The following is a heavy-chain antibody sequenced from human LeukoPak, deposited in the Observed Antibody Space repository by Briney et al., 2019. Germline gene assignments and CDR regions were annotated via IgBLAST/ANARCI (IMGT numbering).Heavy chain of an antibody. CDR3: ARSPDDHNNWGYYFDY. CDR1: GFTFSSYW. V-gene: IGHV3-74*01. J-gene: IGHJ4*02. CDR2: INSDGSST. Sequence: GGSLRLSCAVSGFTFSSYWMHWVRQVPGKGLVWVSRINSDGSSTDYADSVKGRFTISRDNAKNALYLRMNSLRAEDTAVYYCARSPDDHNNWGYYFDYWGQGTLVTVSS. D-gene: IGHD2-15*01.